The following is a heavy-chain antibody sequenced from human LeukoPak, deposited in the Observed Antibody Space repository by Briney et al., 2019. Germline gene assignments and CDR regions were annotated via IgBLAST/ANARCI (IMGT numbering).Heavy chain of an antibody. Sequence: PGGSLRLSCAASGITFSSYCMNWVRQAPGKGLEWVSSISTSSSYIYYADSVKGRFTISRDNAKNSLYLQMNSLRAEDTAVYYCARRYGDYVGSFEYWGQGTQVTVSS. J-gene: IGHJ4*02. CDR3: ARRYGDYVGSFEY. D-gene: IGHD4-17*01. CDR2: ISTSSSYI. V-gene: IGHV3-21*01. CDR1: GITFSSYC.